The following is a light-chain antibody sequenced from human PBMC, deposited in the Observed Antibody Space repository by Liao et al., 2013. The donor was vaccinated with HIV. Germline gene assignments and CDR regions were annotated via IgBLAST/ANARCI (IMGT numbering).Light chain of an antibody. Sequence: SYELTQPPSVSVAPGKTARITCGGNNIGSKSVHWYQQKPGQAPVLVIYYDSDRPSGIPERFSGSNSGNTATLTISRVEAGDEADYYCQVWHQGSDQRLFGGGTKLTVL. CDR2: YDS. J-gene: IGLJ3*02. V-gene: IGLV3-21*01. CDR3: QVWHQGSDQRL. CDR1: NIGSKS.